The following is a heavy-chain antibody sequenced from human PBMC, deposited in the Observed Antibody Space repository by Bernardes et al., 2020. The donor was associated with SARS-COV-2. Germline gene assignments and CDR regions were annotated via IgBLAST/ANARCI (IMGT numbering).Heavy chain of an antibody. D-gene: IGHD2-8*01. CDR2: IYYSGST. CDR1: GGSIRYYY. V-gene: IGHV4-59*08. Sequence: SETLSLTCSVSGGSIRYYYWSWIRQPPGKGLEWIGFIYYSGSTGYNPSLKSRVTISIDSSKNQFSLKLSSVTAVDTAVYYCARHLRDCTNGVCQTYYYYAMDVWGQGTTVTVSS. J-gene: IGHJ6*02. CDR3: ARHLRDCTNGVCQTYYYYAMDV.